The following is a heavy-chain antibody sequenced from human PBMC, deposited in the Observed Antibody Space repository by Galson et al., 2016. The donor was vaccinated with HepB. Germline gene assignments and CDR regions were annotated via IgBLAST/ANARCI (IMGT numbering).Heavy chain of an antibody. J-gene: IGHJ4*02. CDR1: GFTFSSYY. CDR3: ATWGFTLGVDH. D-gene: IGHD3-16*01. Sequence: SLRLSCAASGFTFSSYYMNWVRQAPGKGLEWVSSISSGSSYIYYADSVKGRFTISRDNAKNSLYLQMNSLRTEDTAMYYCATWGFTLGVDHWGQGILVTVSS. V-gene: IGHV3-21*01. CDR2: ISSGSSYI.